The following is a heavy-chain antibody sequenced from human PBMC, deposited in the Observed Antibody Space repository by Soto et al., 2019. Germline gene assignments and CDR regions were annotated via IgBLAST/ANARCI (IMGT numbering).Heavy chain of an antibody. Sequence: GSLRLSCAASGFIFSDYYMSWVRQAPGKGLEWVSYISPSGSSIYYADSVKARFTISRDNAENSLFLQMNSLRAEDTAIYYCAGRYNYDSSGLDPWGQGTLVTVSS. J-gene: IGHJ5*02. D-gene: IGHD3-22*01. CDR3: AGRYNYDSSGLDP. CDR1: GFIFSDYY. CDR2: ISPSGSSI. V-gene: IGHV3-11*01.